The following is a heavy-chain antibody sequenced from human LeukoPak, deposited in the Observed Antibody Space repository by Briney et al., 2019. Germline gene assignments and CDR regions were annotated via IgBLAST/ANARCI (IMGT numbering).Heavy chain of an antibody. J-gene: IGHJ6*02. CDR3: ASGLGFCSGSDCTNLVRDYYYGMNV. V-gene: IGHV1-69*04. CDR1: GGSFSNYA. CDR2: ITPIVDIA. D-gene: IGHD2-15*01. Sequence: SVRVSCKASGGSFSNYAFSWVRQAPGQGLEWMGRITPIVDIATYIQKFQGRVTITANKFTSTAYMELSSLTSEDTAVYYCASGLGFCSGSDCTNLVRDYYYGMNVWGQGTTVTVSS.